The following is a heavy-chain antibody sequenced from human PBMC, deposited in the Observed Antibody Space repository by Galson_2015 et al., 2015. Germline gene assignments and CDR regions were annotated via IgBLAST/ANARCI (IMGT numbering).Heavy chain of an antibody. V-gene: IGHV3-23*01. CDR2: ISGSGGST. CDR3: AKHRMVRGVLDY. J-gene: IGHJ4*02. CDR1: GFTFSSYA. D-gene: IGHD3-10*01. Sequence: SLRLSCAASGFTFSSYAMSWVRQAPGKGLEWVSAISGSGGSTYYADSVKGRFTISRDNSKNTLYLQTNSLRAEDTAVYYCAKHRMVRGVLDYWGQGTLVTVSS.